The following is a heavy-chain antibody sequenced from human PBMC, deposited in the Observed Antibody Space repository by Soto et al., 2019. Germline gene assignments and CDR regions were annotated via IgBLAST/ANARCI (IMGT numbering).Heavy chain of an antibody. J-gene: IGHJ4*02. D-gene: IGHD6-13*01. CDR1: GITFSNYA. CDR3: AKETVGSSWYGPKGHFDY. Sequence: GGSLRLSCAASGITFSNYAMNWVRQAPGKGLEWVSVISGSGGSTYYADSVKGRFTISRDNSKNTLYLQMNSLRAEDTAVYYCAKETVGSSWYGPKGHFDYWGQGTLVTVSS. CDR2: ISGSGGST. V-gene: IGHV3-23*01.